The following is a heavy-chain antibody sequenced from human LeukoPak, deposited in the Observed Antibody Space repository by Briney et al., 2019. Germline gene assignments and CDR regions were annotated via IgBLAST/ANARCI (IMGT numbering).Heavy chain of an antibody. CDR2: IYWDDDK. CDR3: ASQRPLYGDYGWWYFDL. J-gene: IGHJ2*01. D-gene: IGHD4-17*01. V-gene: IGHV2-5*02. CDR1: GFSLSTSGVG. Sequence: SGPTLVKPTQTLTLTCTFSGFSLSTSGVGVGWIRQPPGKALEWLALIYWDDDKRYCPSLKSRLTITKDTSKNQVVLTMTNMDPVHTATYYCASQRPLYGDYGWWYFDLWGRGTLVTVSS.